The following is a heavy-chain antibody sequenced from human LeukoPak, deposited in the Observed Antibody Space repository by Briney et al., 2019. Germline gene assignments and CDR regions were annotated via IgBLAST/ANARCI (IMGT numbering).Heavy chain of an antibody. CDR2: IYYSGST. CDR3: ARVSRLGAFDI. CDR1: GGSISSSSYY. J-gene: IGHJ3*02. Sequence: PSETLSLTCTVSGGSISSSSYYWGWIRQPPGKGLEWIGSIYYSGSTYYNPSLKSRVTISVDTSKNQFSLKLSSVTAADTAVYYCARVSRLGAFDIWGQGTMVTVSS. V-gene: IGHV4-39*07. D-gene: IGHD7-27*01.